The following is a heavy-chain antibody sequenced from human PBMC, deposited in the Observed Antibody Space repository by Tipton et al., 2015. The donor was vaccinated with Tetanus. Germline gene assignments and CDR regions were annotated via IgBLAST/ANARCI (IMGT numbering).Heavy chain of an antibody. V-gene: IGHV4-34*01. Sequence: TLSLTCAVSGGSFSGFYWSWIRQPPGKGLEWIGEINHRGGTSYNPSLKSRVTISIHTSKNQLSLRLTSVAAADTAVYYCARRGSSWYWYFDLWGRGNLVTVSS. J-gene: IGHJ2*01. CDR3: ARRGSSWYWYFDL. D-gene: IGHD6-13*01. CDR1: GGSFSGFY. CDR2: INHRGGT.